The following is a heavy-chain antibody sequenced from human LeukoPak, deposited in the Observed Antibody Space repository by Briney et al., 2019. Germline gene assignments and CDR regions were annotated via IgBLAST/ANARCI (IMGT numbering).Heavy chain of an antibody. Sequence: GSLRLSCAASGFTFSSYGMHWVRQAPGKGLEWVAFISYDGSKNYYADSVKGRFTISRDNSRNTLYLQMNSLRAEDTAVYYCARDSSGDYAVDYWGQGTLVSVSS. J-gene: IGHJ4*02. CDR2: ISYDGSKN. D-gene: IGHD4-17*01. CDR1: GFTFSSYG. CDR3: ARDSSGDYAVDY. V-gene: IGHV3-30*19.